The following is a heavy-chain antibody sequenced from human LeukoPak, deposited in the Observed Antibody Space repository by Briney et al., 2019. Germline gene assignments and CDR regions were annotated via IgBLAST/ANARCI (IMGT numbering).Heavy chain of an antibody. D-gene: IGHD3-22*01. V-gene: IGHV4-34*01. J-gene: IGHJ3*02. Sequence: SETLSLTCAVYIDSFSNYHWNWIRQTPAKGMEWIGEVNESGGTNISPSLRSRVILSVDTSKNQFSLKLISVTAADTAVYYCATKWDEYYYDSSGHAFDIWGQGTMVTVSS. CDR3: ATKWDEYYYDSSGHAFDI. CDR1: IDSFSNYH. CDR2: VNESGGT.